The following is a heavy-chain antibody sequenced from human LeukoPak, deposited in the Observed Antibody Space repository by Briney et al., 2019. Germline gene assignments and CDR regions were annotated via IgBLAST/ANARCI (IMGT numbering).Heavy chain of an antibody. CDR1: GFTFSSYW. CDR3: ARELYYYYMGV. V-gene: IGHV3-74*01. Sequence: GGSLRLSCAASGFTFSSYWMHWVRQTPGKGPVWVSRINGDGSSTNCADSVKGRFTISRDNAQNTLYLQMNSLRAEDTAVYYCARELYYYYMGVWGKGTTVTVSS. CDR2: INGDGSST. J-gene: IGHJ6*03.